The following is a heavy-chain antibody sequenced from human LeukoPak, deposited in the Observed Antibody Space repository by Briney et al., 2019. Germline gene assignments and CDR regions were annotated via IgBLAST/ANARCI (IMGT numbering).Heavy chain of an antibody. J-gene: IGHJ5*02. CDR3: ASGGQQWLGNWFDP. Sequence: SETLSLTCAVYGGSFSGYYWSWIRQPPGKGLEWIGEINHSGSTNYNPSLKSRVTISVDKSKNQFSLKLSSVTAADTAAYYCASGGQQWLGNWFDPWGQGTLVTVSS. CDR1: GGSFSGYY. CDR2: INHSGST. V-gene: IGHV4-34*01. D-gene: IGHD6-19*01.